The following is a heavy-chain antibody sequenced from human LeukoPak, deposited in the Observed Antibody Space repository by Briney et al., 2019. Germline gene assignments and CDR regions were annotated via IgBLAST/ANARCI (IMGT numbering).Heavy chain of an antibody. CDR1: GYTFTSYY. CDR3: ARDRGGFIAVAGRWFDP. Sequence: GASVKVSCKASGYTFTSYYMHWVRQAPGQGLEWMGIINPSGGSTSYAQKFQGRVTMTRDTSTSTVYMELSSLRSEDTAVYYCARDRGGFIAVAGRWFDPWGQGTLVTVSS. CDR2: INPSGGST. D-gene: IGHD6-19*01. V-gene: IGHV1-46*01. J-gene: IGHJ5*02.